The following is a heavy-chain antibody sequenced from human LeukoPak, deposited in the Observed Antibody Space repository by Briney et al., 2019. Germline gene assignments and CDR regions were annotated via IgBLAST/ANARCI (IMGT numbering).Heavy chain of an antibody. CDR3: AKRGVVIRVLLVGFHKEAYYFDS. D-gene: IGHD3-10*01. J-gene: IGHJ4*02. CDR1: GITLSNYG. V-gene: IGHV3-23*01. CDR2: LSGSGGGT. Sequence: PGGSLRLSCAVSGITLSNYGMSWVRQAPGKGLEWVAGLSGSGGGTNYADSVQGRFTISRDNPKNTLYLQMNSLRAEDTAVYFCAKRGVVIRVLLVGFHKEAYYFDSWGQGALVTVSS.